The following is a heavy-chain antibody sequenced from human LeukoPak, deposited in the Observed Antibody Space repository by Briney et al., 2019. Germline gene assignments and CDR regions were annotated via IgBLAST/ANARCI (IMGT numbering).Heavy chain of an antibody. CDR1: GFTFSSYA. J-gene: IGHJ5*02. D-gene: IGHD1-1*01. V-gene: IGHV3-23*01. CDR3: TKEANWNDRVFGRPNWFDP. Sequence: GGSLRLSCAASGFTFSSYAMSWVRQAPGKGLEWVSGISGSGGSIYYPDSVKGRFTISRDNSKKKLYLQMNSLRVDDTAIYHCTKEANWNDRVFGRPNWFDPWGQGTLVTVSS. CDR2: ISGSGGSI.